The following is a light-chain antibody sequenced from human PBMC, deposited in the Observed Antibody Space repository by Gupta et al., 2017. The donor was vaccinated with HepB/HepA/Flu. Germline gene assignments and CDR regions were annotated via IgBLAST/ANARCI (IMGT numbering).Light chain of an antibody. CDR1: SSNIGNDN. CDR3: GGWDDSRICYV. J-gene: IGLJ1*01. V-gene: IGLV1-47*02. Sequence: QPALTQPPPASGPPVQRVTISCSGSSSNIGNDNECWYQQLAGTAPKLLIYHDNTRPSGVPDRFSGSNSGTTASLASSWLRAEDEADYYCGGWDDSRICYVFGAGTKVTVL. CDR2: HDN.